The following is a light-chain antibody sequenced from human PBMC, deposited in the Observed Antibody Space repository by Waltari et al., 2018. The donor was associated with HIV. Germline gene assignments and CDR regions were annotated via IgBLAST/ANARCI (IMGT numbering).Light chain of an antibody. CDR3: CSYAGSYTWV. CDR2: DVS. V-gene: IGLV2-11*01. Sequence: QSALTQPRSVSGSPGQSVTISCTGTSSDVGGYNYVSWYQQHPGKAPSLILYDVSKRPSGGPDRFSGSKAGNTASLTISGLQAEDEADYYCCSYAGSYTWVFGGGTKLTVL. CDR1: SSDVGGYNY. J-gene: IGLJ3*02.